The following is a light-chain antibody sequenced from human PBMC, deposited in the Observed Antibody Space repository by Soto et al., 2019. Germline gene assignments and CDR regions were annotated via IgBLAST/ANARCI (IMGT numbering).Light chain of an antibody. CDR3: AQALQTPIT. Sequence: DVVMTQSPLSLPVTPGEPASISCRSSQSLLYSNGYNYLHWYLQNPEQSPQLLIYLASNRASGVPDRFSGSGSGTDFTLKISRVEAEDLVIYYCAQALQTPITFAQGTRLEMK. J-gene: IGKJ5*01. V-gene: IGKV2-28*01. CDR1: QSLLYSNGYNY. CDR2: LAS.